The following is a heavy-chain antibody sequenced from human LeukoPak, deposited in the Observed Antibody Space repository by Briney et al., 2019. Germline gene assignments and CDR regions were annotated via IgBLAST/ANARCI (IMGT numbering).Heavy chain of an antibody. Sequence: GGSLRLSCAASGFTFSIYAMSWVRQAPGKGLEWVSVISGSGITTYYADSLKGRFTISRDNSKNTLYLQMNSLRAEDTAVYYCARDGDIVVVPAAIGTNWFDPWGQGTLVTVSS. CDR1: GFTFSIYA. V-gene: IGHV3-23*01. J-gene: IGHJ5*02. D-gene: IGHD2-2*01. CDR3: ARDGDIVVVPAAIGTNWFDP. CDR2: ISGSGITT.